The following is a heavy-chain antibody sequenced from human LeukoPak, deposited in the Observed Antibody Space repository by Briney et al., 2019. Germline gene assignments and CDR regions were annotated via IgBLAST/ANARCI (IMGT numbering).Heavy chain of an antibody. CDR3: ARTVTMIVVVPNWFDP. J-gene: IGHJ5*02. CDR1: GFTFSTYG. Sequence: GGSLRLSCAASGFTFSTYGMHWVRQAPGKGLKWVAFIRYDGSNKYYADSVKGRFTISRDNSKNTVYLQMNSLRAEDTAVYYCARTVTMIVVVPNWFDPWGQGTLVTVSS. V-gene: IGHV3-30*02. D-gene: IGHD3-22*01. CDR2: IRYDGSNK.